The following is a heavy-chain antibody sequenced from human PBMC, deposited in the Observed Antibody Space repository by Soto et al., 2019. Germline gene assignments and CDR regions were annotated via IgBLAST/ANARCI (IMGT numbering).Heavy chain of an antibody. CDR1: GFTFSSYG. V-gene: IGHV3-33*01. CDR3: ARTPKSSPYYFDY. J-gene: IGHJ4*02. CDR2: IWYDGSNK. Sequence: ESGGGVVQSGRSLRLSCAASGFTFSSYGMHWVRQAPGKGLEWVAVIWYDGSNKYYADSVKGRFTISRDNSKNTLYLQMNSLRAEDTAVYYCARTPKSSPYYFDYWGQGTLVTVSS.